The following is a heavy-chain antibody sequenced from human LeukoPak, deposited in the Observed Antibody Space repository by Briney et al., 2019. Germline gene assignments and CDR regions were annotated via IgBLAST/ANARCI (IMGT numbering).Heavy chain of an antibody. Sequence: YTDSVKGRFTISRDNSKNTLYLQINSLRAEDTAVYYCAKALLKKSVIPASRLYFDYWGQGTLVTVSS. D-gene: IGHD2-2*01. V-gene: IGHV3-30*02. CDR3: AKALLKKSVIPASRLYFDY. J-gene: IGHJ4*02.